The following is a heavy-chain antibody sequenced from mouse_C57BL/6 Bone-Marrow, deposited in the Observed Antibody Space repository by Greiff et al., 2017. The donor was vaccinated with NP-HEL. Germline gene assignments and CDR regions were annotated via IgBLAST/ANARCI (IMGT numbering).Heavy chain of an antibody. CDR1: GFTFSDFY. Sequence: EVQLVESGGGLVQSGRSLRLSCATSGFTFSDFYMEWVRQAPGKGLEWIAASRHKANDYTTEYSASVKGRFIVSRDTSQSILYLRMNAPGDEDASICYCAREGAMDYWGQGTSVTVSS. V-gene: IGHV7-1*01. CDR2: SRHKANDYTT. CDR3: AREGAMDY. J-gene: IGHJ4*01.